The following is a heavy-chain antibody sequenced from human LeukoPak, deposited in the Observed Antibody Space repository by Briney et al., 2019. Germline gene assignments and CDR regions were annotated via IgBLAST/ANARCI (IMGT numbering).Heavy chain of an antibody. J-gene: IGHJ3*02. CDR2: IYPGDSDT. Sequence: GESLKISCKGSGYSFNSYWIGWVRQMPGKGLEWMGIIYPGDSDTRYSPSFQGQVTISADKSISTAYLQWSSLKASDTAMYYCAVTYYYDSSGYVDAFDIWGQGTMVTVSS. CDR3: AVTYYYDSSGYVDAFDI. CDR1: GYSFNSYW. D-gene: IGHD3-22*01. V-gene: IGHV5-51*01.